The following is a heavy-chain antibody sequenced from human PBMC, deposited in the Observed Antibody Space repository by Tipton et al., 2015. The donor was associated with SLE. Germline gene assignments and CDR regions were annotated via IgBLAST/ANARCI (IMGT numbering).Heavy chain of an antibody. J-gene: IGHJ6*03. Sequence: GLVKPSQTLSLTCAISGDSVSSNSATWNWIRQSPSRGLEWLGRTYYRSRWYNDYAESVKSRITINPDTSKNQFSLQLDSVTPEDTAVSYCARGETDLGWLQPNYYTGVWDTGAPVTVSS. CDR2: TYYRSRWYN. V-gene: IGHV6-1*01. CDR3: ARGETDLGWLQPNYYTGV. D-gene: IGHD5-24*01. CDR1: GDSVSSNSAT.